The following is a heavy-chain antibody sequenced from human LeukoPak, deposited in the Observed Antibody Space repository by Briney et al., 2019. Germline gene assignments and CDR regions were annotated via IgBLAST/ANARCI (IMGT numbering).Heavy chain of an antibody. CDR1: GYTFTNYD. CDR2: MNPNSGNT. J-gene: IGHJ5*02. Sequence: GASVKVSCKASGYTFTNYDINWVRQATGQGLEWMGWMNPNSGNTGYAQKFQGRVTMTRNTSISTAYMELSSLRSEDTAVYYCAREGGSIDWFDPWGQGTLVTVSS. D-gene: IGHD3-16*01. CDR3: AREGGSIDWFDP. V-gene: IGHV1-8*01.